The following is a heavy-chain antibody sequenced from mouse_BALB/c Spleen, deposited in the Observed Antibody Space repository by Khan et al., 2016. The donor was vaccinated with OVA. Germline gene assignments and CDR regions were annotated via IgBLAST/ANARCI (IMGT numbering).Heavy chain of an antibody. CDR1: GFTFSDYY. CDR2: ISDGGSYT. V-gene: IGHV5-4*02. CDR3: ARAGYGGFAY. J-gene: IGHJ3*01. Sequence: EVELVESGGGLVKPGGSLKLSCAASGFTFSDYYMYWVRQTPEKRLEWVATISDGGSYTYYPDSVKGRFTISRDNAKKNLYLQMSSRRSEDTAMYYCARAGYGGFAYWGQGTLVTVSA. D-gene: IGHD1-1*02.